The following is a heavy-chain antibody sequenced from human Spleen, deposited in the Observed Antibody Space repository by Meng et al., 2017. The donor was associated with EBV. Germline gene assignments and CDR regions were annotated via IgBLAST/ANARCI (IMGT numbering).Heavy chain of an antibody. CDR1: GYAFNDYY. Sequence: QLVKSGAEVKQPGASAKVSCKASGYAFNDYYVHWVRQAPGQGLEWMGRIDPNSGGAVFAQRFQGRVTMTWDTSINTAYMGLSSLTPDDTAVYYCSRVLRNWELFYAFDIWGLGTLVTVS. D-gene: IGHD7-27*01. J-gene: IGHJ3*02. CDR3: SRVLRNWELFYAFDI. CDR2: IDPNSGGA. V-gene: IGHV1-2*06.